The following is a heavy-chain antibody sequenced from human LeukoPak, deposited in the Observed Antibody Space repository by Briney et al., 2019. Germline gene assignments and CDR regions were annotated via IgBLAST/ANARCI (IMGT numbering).Heavy chain of an antibody. CDR2: IYTSGST. CDR1: GGSISGYY. Sequence: NPSETLSLTCTVSGGSISGYYCSWIRQPAGKGLEWIGRIYTSGSTNYNPSLKSRVTMSVDTSKNQFSLKLSSVTAADTAVYYCARGSYYYDSSGRLFDYWGQGTLVTVSS. D-gene: IGHD3-22*01. V-gene: IGHV4-4*07. J-gene: IGHJ4*02. CDR3: ARGSYYYDSSGRLFDY.